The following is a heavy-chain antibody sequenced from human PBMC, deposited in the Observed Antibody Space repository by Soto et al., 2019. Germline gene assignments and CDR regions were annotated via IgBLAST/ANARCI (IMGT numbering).Heavy chain of an antibody. J-gene: IGHJ4*01. CDR3: ARDLGYGSGTSVKHYLDS. CDR2: IKRDASEK. D-gene: IGHD3-10*01. Sequence: GRNPKLSCAASRFTFGHDSMSCVRQSPGKELEWLGTIKRDASEKKYADSVKGRFTMSRDNDKNSLYLQMDSLRGDDTAVYFCARDLGYGSGTSVKHYLDSWGDGLLVTV. CDR1: RFTFGHDS. V-gene: IGHV3-7*04.